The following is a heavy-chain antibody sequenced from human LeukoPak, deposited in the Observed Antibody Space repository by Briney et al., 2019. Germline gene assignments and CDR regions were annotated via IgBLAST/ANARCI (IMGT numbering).Heavy chain of an antibody. J-gene: IGHJ4*02. V-gene: IGHV1-46*01. CDR3: AGVVAGTGHFDY. Sequence: GASVKVSCKASGYTFTSYYMHWVRQAPGQGLEWMGIINPSGGSTSYAQKFQGRVTMTRDMSTSTVYMELSSLRSEDTAVYYCAGVVAGTGHFDYWGQGTLVTVSS. D-gene: IGHD6-19*01. CDR1: GYTFTSYY. CDR2: INPSGGST.